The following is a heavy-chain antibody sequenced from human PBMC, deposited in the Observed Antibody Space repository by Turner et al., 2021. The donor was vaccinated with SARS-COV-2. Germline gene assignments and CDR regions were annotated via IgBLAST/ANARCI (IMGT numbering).Heavy chain of an antibody. V-gene: IGHV3-21*01. D-gene: IGHD3-22*01. CDR3: SRDPWYYDSSGWPPTDY. CDR2: ISSSKSYI. Sequence: EGQLVESGGGLVMPVGCLRLSWAASAFTFSRYSMNWVRQAPGKGLGWVSSISSSKSYIHYADSVKGRFTISRDNAKNSLYLQMNSLSAEDTAVYYCSRDPWYYDSSGWPPTDYWGQGTLVTVSS. J-gene: IGHJ4*02. CDR1: AFTFSRYS.